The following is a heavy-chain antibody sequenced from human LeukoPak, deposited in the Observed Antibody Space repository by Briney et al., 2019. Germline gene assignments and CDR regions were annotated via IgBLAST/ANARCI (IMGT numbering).Heavy chain of an antibody. CDR1: GGSISSGSYY. CDR2: IYTSGST. J-gene: IGHJ4*02. Sequence: SETLSLTCTVSGGSISSGSYYWSWIRQPAGKGLEWIGRIYTSGSTNYNPSLKSRVTISVDTSKNQFSLKLSSVTAADTAVYYCARAPYCSGGSCYPQGYYFDYWGQGTLVTVSS. D-gene: IGHD2-15*01. CDR3: ARAPYCSGGSCYPQGYYFDY. V-gene: IGHV4-61*02.